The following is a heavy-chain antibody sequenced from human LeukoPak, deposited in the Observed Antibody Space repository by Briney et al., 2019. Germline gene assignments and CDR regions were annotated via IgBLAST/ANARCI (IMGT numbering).Heavy chain of an antibody. CDR1: GGSISSSSYY. CDR3: ATQPLIRGYSGYVDDY. D-gene: IGHD5-12*01. J-gene: IGHJ4*02. V-gene: IGHV4-39*01. CDR2: IYYSGGT. Sequence: SETLSLTCTVSGGSISSSSYYWGWIRQPPGKGLEWIGSIYYSGGTYYNPSLKSRVTISVDTSKNQFSLKLSSVTAADTAVYYCATQPLIRGYSGYVDDYWGQGTLVTVSS.